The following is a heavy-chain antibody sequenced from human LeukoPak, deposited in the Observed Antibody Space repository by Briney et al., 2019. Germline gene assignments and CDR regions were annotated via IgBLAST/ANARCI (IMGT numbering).Heavy chain of an antibody. V-gene: IGHV4-34*01. CDR1: GGSFSGYY. CDR2: INHSGST. Sequence: PSETLSLTCAVYGGSFSGYYWSWIRQPPGKGLEWIGEINHSGSTNYNPSLKSRVTISVDTSKNQFSLKLSSVTAAGTAVYYCARASMVRGVLYYYYMDVWGKGTTVTVSS. J-gene: IGHJ6*03. CDR3: ARASMVRGVLYYYYMDV. D-gene: IGHD3-10*01.